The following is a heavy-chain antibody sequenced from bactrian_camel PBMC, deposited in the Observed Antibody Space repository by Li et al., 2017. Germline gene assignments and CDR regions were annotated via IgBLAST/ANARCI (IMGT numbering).Heavy chain of an antibody. V-gene: IGHV3S40*01. Sequence: VQLVESGGGLVQPGGSLTLSCAASGFTFSDLDMTWIRQAPGQGLEWVAVIGSSGKAYYSSFMKGRFTISRDNAKNTYYLQMNALKPEDMGMYWCARSMWYDYWGQGTQVTVS. J-gene: IGHJ4*01. D-gene: IGHD6*01. CDR1: GFTFSDLD. CDR2: IGSSGKA. CDR3: ARSMWYDY.